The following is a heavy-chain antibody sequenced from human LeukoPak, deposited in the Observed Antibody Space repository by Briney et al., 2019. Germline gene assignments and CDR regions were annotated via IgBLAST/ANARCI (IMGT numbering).Heavy chain of an antibody. CDR1: GGSISSSSYY. CDR3: ARIHSSGWYLFDY. J-gene: IGHJ4*02. V-gene: IGHV4-39*07. D-gene: IGHD6-19*01. Sequence: PSETLSLTCTVSGGSISSSSYYWGWIRQPPGKGLEWIGSIYYSGSTYYNPSLKSRVTISVDTSKNQFSLKLSSVTAADTAVYYCARIHSSGWYLFDYWGQGTLVTVSS. CDR2: IYYSGST.